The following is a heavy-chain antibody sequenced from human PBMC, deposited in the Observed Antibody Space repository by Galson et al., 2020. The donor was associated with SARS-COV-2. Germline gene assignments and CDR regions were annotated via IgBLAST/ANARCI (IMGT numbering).Heavy chain of an antibody. CDR3: ARLLFYLWGSYRLDY. V-gene: IGHV4-34*01. CDR1: GGSLTGYY. D-gene: IGHD3-16*02. J-gene: IGHJ4*02. CDR2: IDHSGSA. Sequence: SQASETLSLTCNVNGGSLTGYYWSWIRQTPGKGLEWIGEIDHSGSANYNPSLKSRVTISVDTPKNQFSLKLSSVTAADTAVYYCARLLFYLWGSYRLDYWGQGTLVTVSS.